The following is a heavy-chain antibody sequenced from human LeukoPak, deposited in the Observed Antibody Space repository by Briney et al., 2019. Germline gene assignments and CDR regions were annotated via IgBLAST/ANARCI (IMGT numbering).Heavy chain of an antibody. Sequence: GASVKVSCKASGYTFTSYGISWVRQAPGQGLEWMGWISAYNGNTNYAQKLQGRVTMTTDTSTSTAYMELRSLRSDDTAVYYCARDYYYDSSGYNFDYWGQGTLVTVSS. J-gene: IGHJ4*02. CDR3: ARDYYYDSSGYNFDY. V-gene: IGHV1-18*01. D-gene: IGHD3-22*01. CDR2: ISAYNGNT. CDR1: GYTFTSYG.